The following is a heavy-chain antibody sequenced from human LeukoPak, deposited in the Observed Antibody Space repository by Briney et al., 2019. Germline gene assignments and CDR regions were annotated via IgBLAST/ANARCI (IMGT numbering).Heavy chain of an antibody. V-gene: IGHV3-23*01. D-gene: IGHD3-22*01. CDR2: ISGSGGST. CDR3: AKGPAYYYDIFHDAFDI. CDR1: GGSISSYY. Sequence: ETLSLTCTVSGGSISSYYWSWVRQAPGKGLEWVSAISGSGGSTYYADSVKGRFTISRDNSKNTLYLQMNSLRAEDTAVYYCAKGPAYYYDIFHDAFDIWGQGTMVTVSS. J-gene: IGHJ3*02.